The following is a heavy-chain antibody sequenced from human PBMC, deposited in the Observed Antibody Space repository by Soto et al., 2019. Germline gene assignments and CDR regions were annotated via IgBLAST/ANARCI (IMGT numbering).Heavy chain of an antibody. J-gene: IGHJ3*02. Sequence: EVQLLESGGGLVQPGGSLRLSCAASGFTFSNYAMTWVRQAPGKGLEWVSTVSVSDDNTYYADSVKGRFPISRDNSKNTLFLHGNSLRVEDTAVYYCAKYPTGNYVGAFDIWGHGTMVTVSS. CDR2: VSVSDDNT. CDR3: AKYPTGNYVGAFDI. CDR1: GFTFSNYA. D-gene: IGHD4-4*01. V-gene: IGHV3-23*01.